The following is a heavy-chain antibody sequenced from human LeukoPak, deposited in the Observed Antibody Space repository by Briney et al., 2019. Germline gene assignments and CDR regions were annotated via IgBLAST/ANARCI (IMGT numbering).Heavy chain of an antibody. CDR1: GGSFSGYY. V-gene: IGHV4-34*01. CDR2: INHSGST. CDR3: ARGAAAGSSNWFDP. D-gene: IGHD6-13*01. Sequence: SETLSLTCAVYGGSFSGYYWSWIRQPPGKGLEWIGEINHSGSTNYNPSLKSRVAISVDTSKNQFPLKLSSVTAADTAVYYCARGAAAGSSNWFDPWGQGTLVTVSS. J-gene: IGHJ5*02.